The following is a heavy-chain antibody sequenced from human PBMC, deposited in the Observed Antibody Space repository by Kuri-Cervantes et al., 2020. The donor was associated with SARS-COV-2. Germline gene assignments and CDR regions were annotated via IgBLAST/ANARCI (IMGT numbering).Heavy chain of an antibody. CDR3: AKNRRGKGVYGSYYYYGMDV. J-gene: IGHJ6*02. CDR1: GFTFSSYA. V-gene: IGHV3-23*01. D-gene: IGHD6-13*01. CDR2: ISGSGGST. Sequence: GGSLRLSCAASGFTFSSYAMHWVRQAPGKGLEWVSAISGSGGSTYYADSVKGRFTISRDNSKNTLYLQMNSLRAEDTAVYYCAKNRRGKGVYGSYYYYGMDVWGQGTTVTVSS.